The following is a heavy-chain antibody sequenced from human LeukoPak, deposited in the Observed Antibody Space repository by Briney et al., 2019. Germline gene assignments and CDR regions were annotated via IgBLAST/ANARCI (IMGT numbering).Heavy chain of an antibody. V-gene: IGHV3-21*01. D-gene: IGHD3-22*01. CDR3: ARAAHYYDSSGYHHAFDI. J-gene: IGHJ3*02. CDR2: ISSSSSYI. CDR1: GFTFSSYS. Sequence: GGSLRLSCAASGFTFSSYSMTWVRQAPGKGLEWVSSISSSSSYIYYADSVKGRFTISRDNAKNSLYLQMNSLRAEDTAVYYCARAAHYYDSSGYHHAFDIWGQGTMVTVSS.